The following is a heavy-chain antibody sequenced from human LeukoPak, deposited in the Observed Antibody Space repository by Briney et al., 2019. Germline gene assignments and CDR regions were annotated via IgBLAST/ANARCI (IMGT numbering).Heavy chain of an antibody. Sequence: SETLSLTCAVSGGSISSYYWSWIRQPPGKGLEWIGYIYYSGSTNYNPSLKSRVTISVDTSKNQFSLKLSSVTAAETAVYYCAREGRYRYGYNEYHSYMDIWGKGTTVTVSS. CDR1: GGSISSYY. V-gene: IGHV4-59*01. D-gene: IGHD5-24*01. J-gene: IGHJ6*03. CDR3: AREGRYRYGYNEYHSYMDI. CDR2: IYYSGST.